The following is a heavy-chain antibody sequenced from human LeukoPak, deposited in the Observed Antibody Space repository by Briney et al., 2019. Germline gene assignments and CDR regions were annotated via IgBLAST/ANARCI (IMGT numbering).Heavy chain of an antibody. CDR1: GFTFSSYG. V-gene: IGHV3-30*18. D-gene: IGHD2-2*01. Sequence: GTSLRLSCPASGFTFSSYGTHSVRQAPGNGLEWQVVILYDGSNKYYADSVNGRSTISTDNSKITLYLQMNSLSAEDTAVYYCAKDSGWVVVVPAAIGYWGQGTLVTGSS. CDR2: ILYDGSNK. J-gene: IGHJ4*02. CDR3: AKDSGWVVVVPAAIGY.